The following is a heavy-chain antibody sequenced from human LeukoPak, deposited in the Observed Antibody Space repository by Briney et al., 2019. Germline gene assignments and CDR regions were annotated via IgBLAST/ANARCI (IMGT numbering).Heavy chain of an antibody. Sequence: GGSLRLSCAASGFTFSSYSMNWVRQAPGKGLEWVSSISSSSSYIYYGDSVKGRFTISRDNAKNSLYLQMNSLRAEDTAVYYGARAWSGSYYNGFDYWGQGTLVTVSS. CDR2: ISSSSSYI. V-gene: IGHV3-21*01. D-gene: IGHD3-10*01. J-gene: IGHJ4*02. CDR3: ARAWSGSYYNGFDY. CDR1: GFTFSSYS.